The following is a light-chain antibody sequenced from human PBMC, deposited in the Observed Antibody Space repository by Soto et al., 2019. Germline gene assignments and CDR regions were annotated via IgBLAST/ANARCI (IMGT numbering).Light chain of an antibody. V-gene: IGKV1-39*01. CDR2: AAS. CDR3: QHSYSPPYT. Sequence: DIQMTQSPSSLSSSVGDRVTITCRASQSISSYLTWYQQKSGKAPKLLIYAASSLQSGIPSRFSGSGSGTYSILTSSLLPHEDSVNYCRQHSYSPPYTFGQGTKLEIK. J-gene: IGKJ2*01. CDR1: QSISSY.